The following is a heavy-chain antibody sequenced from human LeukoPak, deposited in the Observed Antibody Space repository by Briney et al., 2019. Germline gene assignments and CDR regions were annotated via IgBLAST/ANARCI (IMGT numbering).Heavy chain of an antibody. V-gene: IGHV3-7*01. CDR3: ARVVGATTNYYYYGMDV. Sequence: GGSQRLSCAASGFTFSSYWMSWVRQAPGKGLEWVANIKQDGSEKYYVDSVKGRFTISRDNAKNSLYLQMNSLRAEDTAVYYCARVVGATTNYYYYGMDVWGQGTTVTVSS. D-gene: IGHD1-26*01. CDR1: GFTFSSYW. CDR2: IKQDGSEK. J-gene: IGHJ6*02.